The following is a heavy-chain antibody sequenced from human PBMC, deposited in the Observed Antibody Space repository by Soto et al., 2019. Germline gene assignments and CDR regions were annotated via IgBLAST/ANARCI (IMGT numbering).Heavy chain of an antibody. Sequence: GVLRLSCVASGFTFSSYAMHWVRQAPGKGLEWVAVISYDGSNKYYADSVKGRFTISRDNSKNTLYLQMNSLRAEDTAVYYCARDVSPEAYDSSGYVYWGQGTLVNVSS. V-gene: IGHV3-30-3*01. CDR3: ARDVSPEAYDSSGYVY. D-gene: IGHD3-22*01. J-gene: IGHJ4*02. CDR1: GFTFSSYA. CDR2: ISYDGSNK.